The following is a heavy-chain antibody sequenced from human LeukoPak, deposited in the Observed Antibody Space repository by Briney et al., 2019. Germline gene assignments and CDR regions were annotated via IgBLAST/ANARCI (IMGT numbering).Heavy chain of an antibody. J-gene: IGHJ4*02. CDR2: ISYDGSNK. V-gene: IGHV3-30-3*01. D-gene: IGHD3-22*01. CDR3: ARDSLDSSGYYPGLCDY. CDR1: GFTFSNYA. Sequence: GGSLRLSCAASGFTFSNYAMHWVRQAPGKGLEWVAVISYDGSNKYYADSVKGRFTISRDNSKNTLYLQMNSLRAEDTAVYYCARDSLDSSGYYPGLCDYWGQGTLVTVSS.